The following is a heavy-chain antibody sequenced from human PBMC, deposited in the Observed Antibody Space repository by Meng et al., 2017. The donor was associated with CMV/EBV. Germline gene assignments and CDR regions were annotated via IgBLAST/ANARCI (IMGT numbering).Heavy chain of an antibody. V-gene: IGHV3-48*04. D-gene: IGHD2-2*01. CDR1: GFTFSSYS. J-gene: IGHJ6*02. CDR2: ISSSSSTI. CDR3: ARVGLYCSSTSCPHYYYYGMDV. Sequence: GESLKISCAASGFTFSSYSMNWVRQAPGKGLEWVSYISSSSSTIYYADSVKGRFTISRDNAKNSLYLQMNSLRAEDTAVNYCARVGLYCSSTSCPHYYYYGMDVWGQGTTVTVSS.